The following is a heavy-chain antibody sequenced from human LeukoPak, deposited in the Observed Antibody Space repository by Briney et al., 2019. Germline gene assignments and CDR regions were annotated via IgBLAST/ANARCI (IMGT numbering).Heavy chain of an antibody. CDR1: GFTFSSHG. V-gene: IGHV3-23*01. CDR3: AKDDDWGRYKH. J-gene: IGHJ1*01. D-gene: IGHD3-16*01. CDR2: ISPSGGIT. Sequence: GGSLRLSCAASGFTFSSHGMNWVRQAPGKGLEWVSGISPSGGITYYTDSVKGRFTVSRDNSKNTQSLQMNSLRAEDTAVYYCAKDDDWGRYKHWGQGTLVTVSS.